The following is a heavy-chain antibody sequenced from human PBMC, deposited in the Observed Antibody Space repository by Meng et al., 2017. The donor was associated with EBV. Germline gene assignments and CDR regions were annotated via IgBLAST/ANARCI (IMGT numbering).Heavy chain of an antibody. Sequence: QVPLVRSGAEVKKPGASMKVSCKASCDTFTSYGISWVRQAPGQGLEWMGWISAYNGSTNYAQKLQGRVTMTTDTSTSTAYMELRSLRSDDTAVYYCARDGRLYDTPSPFDYWGQGTLVTVSS. CDR3: ARDGRLYDTPSPFDY. V-gene: IGHV1-18*01. J-gene: IGHJ4*02. CDR2: ISAYNGST. D-gene: IGHD3-22*01. CDR1: CDTFTSYG.